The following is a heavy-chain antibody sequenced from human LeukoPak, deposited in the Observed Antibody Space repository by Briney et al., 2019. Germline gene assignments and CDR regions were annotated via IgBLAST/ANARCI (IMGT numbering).Heavy chain of an antibody. CDR2: ISRDGGST. CDR1: GFTFDDYA. J-gene: IGHJ6*03. V-gene: IGHV3-43D*03. CDR3: ARSGIVVVPAASGYYCYYYYMDV. Sequence: PGGSLRLSCAASGFTFDDYAMHWVRQAPGKGLGWVSLISRDGGSTYYADSVKGRFTISRDNSKNSLYLQMNSLRVEDTALYYCARSGIVVVPAASGYYCYYYYMDVWGKGTTVTVSS. D-gene: IGHD2-2*01.